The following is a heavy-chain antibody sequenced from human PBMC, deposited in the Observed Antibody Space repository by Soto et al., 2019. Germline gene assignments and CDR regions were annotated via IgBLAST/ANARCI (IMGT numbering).Heavy chain of an antibody. CDR2: IVVGSGNT. V-gene: IGHV1-58*01. CDR1: GFTFTSSA. D-gene: IGHD2-8*01. CDR3: AAGTLVYCTNGVCYLEGYYYYYGMDV. J-gene: IGHJ6*02. Sequence: SVKVSCKASGFTFTSSAVQWVRQARGQRLEWIGWIVVGSGNTSYAQKFQERVTITRDMSTSTAYMELSSLRSEDTAVYYCAAGTLVYCTNGVCYLEGYYYYYGMDVWGQGTTVTVSS.